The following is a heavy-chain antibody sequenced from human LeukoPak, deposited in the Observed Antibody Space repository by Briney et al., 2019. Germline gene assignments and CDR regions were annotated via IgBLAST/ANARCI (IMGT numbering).Heavy chain of an antibody. J-gene: IGHJ4*02. CDR3: ATRGDILPGYPYYFAY. V-gene: IGHV3-23*01. D-gene: IGHD3-9*01. CDR1: GFPFSSHA. Sequence: GGSLRLSCAASGFPFSSHAMSWVRQAPGRGLEWVSAISCSGGSTYYADSVKGRFTISRDNSKNTLSLQMNSLRAEDTAVYYCATRGDILPGYPYYFAYWGQGTLVTVSS. CDR2: ISCSGGST.